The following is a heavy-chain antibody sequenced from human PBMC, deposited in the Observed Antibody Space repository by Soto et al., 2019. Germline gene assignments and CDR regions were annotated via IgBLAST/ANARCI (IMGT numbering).Heavy chain of an antibody. Sequence: SETLSLTCTVSGTSISSYYWSWIRQPPGKGLEWIANIHYSETTNYNPSLASRVTLTVDTSKNQFSLKMTSMTAADRAMYFCARYNSYAIDYWGRGTLVTVSS. D-gene: IGHD2-8*01. CDR1: GTSISSYY. CDR2: IHYSETT. J-gene: IGHJ4*02. CDR3: ARYNSYAIDY. V-gene: IGHV4-59*01.